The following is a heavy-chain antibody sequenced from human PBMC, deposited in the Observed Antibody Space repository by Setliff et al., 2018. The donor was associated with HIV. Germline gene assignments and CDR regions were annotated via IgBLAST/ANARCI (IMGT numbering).Heavy chain of an antibody. J-gene: IGHJ4*02. Sequence: PSETLSLTCAVSGDSISSGRFYWTWIRQPAGKGLEWVGHIHTSGSTDFNPSLKSRVTISADTSKNQFSLKLSSLTAAGTAVYFCARALAGGSGWNYFDLWGPGTLVTVSS. V-gene: IGHV4-61*09. CDR2: IHTSGST. CDR3: ARALAGGSGWNYFDL. D-gene: IGHD6-19*01. CDR1: GDSISSGRFY.